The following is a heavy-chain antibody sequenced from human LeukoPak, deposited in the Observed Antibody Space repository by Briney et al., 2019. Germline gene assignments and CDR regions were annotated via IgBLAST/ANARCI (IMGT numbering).Heavy chain of an antibody. CDR3: ARGSGWYINWFDP. CDR2: VIPIFGTA. J-gene: IGHJ5*02. V-gene: IGHV1-69*13. D-gene: IGHD6-19*01. CDR1: GGTFSSYA. Sequence: LVKVSCKASGGTFSSYAISWVRQAPGQGLEWMGGVIPIFGTANYAQKFQGRVTITADESTSTAYMELSSLRSEDTAVYYCARGSGWYINWFDPWGQGTLVTVSS.